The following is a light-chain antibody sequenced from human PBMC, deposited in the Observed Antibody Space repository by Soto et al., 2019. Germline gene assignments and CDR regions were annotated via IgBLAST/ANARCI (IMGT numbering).Light chain of an antibody. CDR1: SSDIGGGYD. V-gene: IGLV1-40*01. CDR2: GDT. Sequence: QSVLTQPPSVSGAPGQRVTISCTGSSSDIGGGYDVHWYQHLPGSVPKLLIYGDTNRPSGVPDRFSGSKSGTSASLAITGLQAYDEADYYCQSYDSSLSGHVVFGGGTKLTVL. CDR3: QSYDSSLSGHVV. J-gene: IGLJ2*01.